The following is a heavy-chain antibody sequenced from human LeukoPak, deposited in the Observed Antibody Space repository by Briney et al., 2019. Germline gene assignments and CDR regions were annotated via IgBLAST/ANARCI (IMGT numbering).Heavy chain of an antibody. CDR2: ISWNSGSI. CDR1: GFTFDDYA. D-gene: IGHD1-26*01. Sequence: GGSLGLSCAASGFTFDDYAMHWVRQAPGKGLEWVSGISWNSGSIGYADSVKGRFTISRDNAKNSLYLQMNSLRAEDMALYYCAKASGGSYYTNWFDPWGQGTLVTVSS. CDR3: AKASGGSYYTNWFDP. V-gene: IGHV3-9*03. J-gene: IGHJ5*02.